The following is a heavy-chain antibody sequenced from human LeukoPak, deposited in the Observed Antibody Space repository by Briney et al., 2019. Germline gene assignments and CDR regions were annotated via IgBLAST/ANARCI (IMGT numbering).Heavy chain of an antibody. CDR2: IKSKTDGGTT. D-gene: IGHD6-19*01. Sequence: PGGSLRLSCAASGFTFSNVWMSWVRQAPGKGLEWVGRIKSKTDGGTTDYAAPVKGRFTISRDDTKNTLYLQMNSLKTEDTAVYYCTTVKSSGWSYYYYYMDVWGKGTTVTVSS. CDR1: GFTFSNVW. J-gene: IGHJ6*03. CDR3: TTVKSSGWSYYYYYMDV. V-gene: IGHV3-15*01.